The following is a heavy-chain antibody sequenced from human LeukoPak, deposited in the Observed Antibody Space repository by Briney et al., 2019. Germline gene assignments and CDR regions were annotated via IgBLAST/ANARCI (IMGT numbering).Heavy chain of an antibody. CDR3: SRGDDFSGDS. CDR2: IHPDGIEK. V-gene: IGHV3-7*04. J-gene: IGHJ5*01. D-gene: IGHD2-21*02. CDR1: GFPFRTYW. Sequence: PGGPLTLSCAASGFPFRTYWMSWVRQAPGQGREWVANIHPDGIEKYHVDSVKGRFTIFRDNARNLLYLQMSSLRADDTAVYYCSRGDDFSGDSWGQGTLVTVSS.